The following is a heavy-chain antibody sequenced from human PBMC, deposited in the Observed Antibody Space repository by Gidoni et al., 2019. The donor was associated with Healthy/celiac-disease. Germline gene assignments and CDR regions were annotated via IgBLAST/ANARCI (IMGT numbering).Heavy chain of an antibody. Sequence: QVQLVQSGAEVKKPGSSVKVSCKASGGTFSRYAISWGRQAPGQGLEWMGGIIPIFGTANYAQKFQGRVTITADESTSTAYMELSSLRSEDTAVYYCARAPIHCSGGSCYSGMAWFDPWGQGTLVTVSS. V-gene: IGHV1-69*01. CDR2: IIPIFGTA. J-gene: IGHJ5*02. CDR1: GGTFSRYA. CDR3: ARAPIHCSGGSCYSGMAWFDP. D-gene: IGHD2-15*01.